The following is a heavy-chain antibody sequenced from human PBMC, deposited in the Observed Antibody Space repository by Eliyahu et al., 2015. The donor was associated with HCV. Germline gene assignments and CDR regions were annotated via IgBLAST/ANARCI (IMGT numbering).Heavy chain of an antibody. D-gene: IGHD3-22*01. V-gene: IGHV3-23*01. Sequence: EVQLLESGGGLVQPGGSLRLSCAAXGFTFXNYAIYWVRQAPGKGLEWVSTITGSADTTYYADSVKGRFTISRDNSKNTLYLQMNSLRAEDTAVYYCAKRYDSSGTTWYFQHWGQGTLVTVSS. J-gene: IGHJ1*01. CDR3: AKRYDSSGTTWYFQH. CDR2: ITGSADTT. CDR1: GFTFXNYA.